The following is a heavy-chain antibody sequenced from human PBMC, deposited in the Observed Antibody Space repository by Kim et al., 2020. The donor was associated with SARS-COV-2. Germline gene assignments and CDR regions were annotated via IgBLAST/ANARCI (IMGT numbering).Heavy chain of an antibody. V-gene: IGHV3-13*01. D-gene: IGHD6-13*01. CDR3: ARGRSGAAGSYYFYGMDV. Sequence: VKGRFTISRENAKNSLYLQMNSLRAGDTAVYYCARGRSGAAGSYYFYGMDVWGQGTTVTVSS. J-gene: IGHJ6*02.